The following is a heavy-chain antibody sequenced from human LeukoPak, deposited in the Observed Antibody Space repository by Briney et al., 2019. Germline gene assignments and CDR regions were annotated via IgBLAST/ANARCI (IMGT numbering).Heavy chain of an antibody. J-gene: IGHJ4*02. V-gene: IGHV3-23*01. D-gene: IGHD2/OR15-2a*01. CDR3: SNAHFIDY. Sequence: PGGSLRLSCAVSGFTFTTYAMTWVRQAPGKGLEWVSAISGSGTSTYYADSVKGRFTISRDNSKNTLYLQINSLRAEDTAIYYYSNAHFIDYWGQGTLVTVSS. CDR2: ISGSGTST. CDR1: GFTFTTYA.